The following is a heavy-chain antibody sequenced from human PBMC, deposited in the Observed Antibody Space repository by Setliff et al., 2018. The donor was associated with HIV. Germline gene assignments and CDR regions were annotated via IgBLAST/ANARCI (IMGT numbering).Heavy chain of an antibody. D-gene: IGHD3-3*01. V-gene: IGHV1-24*01. CDR1: GYTLTKLS. CDR2: FDPEDGET. Sequence: ASVKVSCKVSGYTLTKLSIHWVRQGPGKGLEWMGGFDPEDGETIYAQKFQGRVTMTEDTSIDTAYMRMSSLRSEDTAVYYCATGPRDDFWSGFDYWGRGTLVTVTS. J-gene: IGHJ4*02. CDR3: ATGPRDDFWSGFDY.